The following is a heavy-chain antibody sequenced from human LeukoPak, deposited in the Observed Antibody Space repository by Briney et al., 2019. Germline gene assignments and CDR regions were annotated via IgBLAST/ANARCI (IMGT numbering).Heavy chain of an antibody. CDR1: GFIFNEFL. J-gene: IGHJ4*02. CDR2: VSISGDPV. V-gene: IGHV3-11*04. Sequence: GGSLRLSCAASGFIFNEFLMSWVRQAPGKGLEWLSYVSISGDPVYETDSVKGRVTVSRDNSKNTLYLQMNSLRAEDTAVYYCARDPHLYYYDSSGYSDYWGQGTLVTVSS. D-gene: IGHD3-22*01. CDR3: ARDPHLYYYDSSGYSDY.